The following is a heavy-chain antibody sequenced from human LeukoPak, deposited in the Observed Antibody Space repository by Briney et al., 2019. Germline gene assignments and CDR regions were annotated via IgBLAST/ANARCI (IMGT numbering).Heavy chain of an antibody. CDR2: IIPIFGTA. J-gene: IGHJ4*02. CDR1: GGTFSSYA. D-gene: IGHD4-11*01. Sequence: AASVKVSCKASGGTFSSYAISWVRQAPGQGLEWMGGIIPIFGTANYAQTLQGRVTITADESTSTAYMELSSLRSEDTAVYYCASCDCYSNYLFWYFDYWGQGTLVTVSS. V-gene: IGHV1-69*01. CDR3: ASCDCYSNYLFWYFDY.